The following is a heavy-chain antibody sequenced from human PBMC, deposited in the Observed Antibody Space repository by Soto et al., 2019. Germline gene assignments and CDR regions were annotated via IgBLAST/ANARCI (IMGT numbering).Heavy chain of an antibody. CDR3: ARESSSCWSYYFDY. D-gene: IGHD6-19*01. CDR1: GYTFTGYY. CDR2: INPNSGGT. V-gene: IGHV1-2*02. J-gene: IGHJ4*02. Sequence: ASVKVSCKASGYTFTGYYMHWVRQAPGQGLEWMGWINPNSGGTNYAQKFQGRVTMTRDTSISTAYMELSRLRSDDTAVYYCARESSSCWSYYFDYWGQGTLVTVSS.